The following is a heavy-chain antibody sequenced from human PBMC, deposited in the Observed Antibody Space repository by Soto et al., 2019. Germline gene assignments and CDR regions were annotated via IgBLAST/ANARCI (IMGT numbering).Heavy chain of an antibody. CDR1: GGSLSGYY. Sequence: QVQLQQWGAGLLKPSETLSLTCAVYGGSLSGYYWSWIRQPPGKGLEWIGEINDSGSTNYNPSLKRRVTISVDTSKNQFSLKLSSVTAADTAVYYCARGVYCSSTSCYWGMDVWGQGTTVTVSS. CDR2: INDSGST. V-gene: IGHV4-34*01. D-gene: IGHD2-2*01. J-gene: IGHJ6*02. CDR3: ARGVYCSSTSCYWGMDV.